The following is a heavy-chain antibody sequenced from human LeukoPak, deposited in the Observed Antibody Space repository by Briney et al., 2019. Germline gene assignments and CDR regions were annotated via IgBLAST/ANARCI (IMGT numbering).Heavy chain of an antibody. CDR2: IIPILGIA. J-gene: IGHJ3*02. D-gene: IGHD3-10*01. V-gene: IGHV1-69*04. CDR3: ARDFDGSGSYYNGAFDI. Sequence: GSSVKVSCKASGGTFSSYTISWVRQAPGQGLEWMGRIIPILGIANYAQKFQGRVTITADKSTSTAYMELSSLRSEDTAVYYCARDFDGSGSYYNGAFDIWGQGTMVTVSS. CDR1: GGTFSSYT.